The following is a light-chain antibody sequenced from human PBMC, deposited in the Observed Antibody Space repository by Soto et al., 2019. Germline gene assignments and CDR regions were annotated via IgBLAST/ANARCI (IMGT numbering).Light chain of an antibody. CDR2: VNSDGSH. Sequence: QLVLTQSPSASASLGASVKLTCTLRSGHSNYAIAWHQQQPEKGPRYLMKVNSDGSHRKGDAIPDRFSGSSSGDQRYLTISSLQSEDEADYYCQTWGAGIRVFGTGTKLTVL. J-gene: IGLJ1*01. V-gene: IGLV4-69*01. CDR1: SGHSNYA. CDR3: QTWGAGIRV.